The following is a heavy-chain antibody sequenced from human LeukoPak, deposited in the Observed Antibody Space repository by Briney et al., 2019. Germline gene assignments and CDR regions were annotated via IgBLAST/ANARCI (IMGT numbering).Heavy chain of an antibody. J-gene: IGHJ4*02. D-gene: IGHD6-13*01. CDR1: GSSISSGSYY. CDR3: ARHSPGIAAAGRFDY. V-gene: IGHV4-61*02. CDR2: IYSSGST. Sequence: PSETLSLTCTVSGSSISSGSYYWSWIRQPAGKGLEWIGRIYSSGSTNYNPSLKSRVTISVDTSKNQFSLKLSSVTAADTAVYYCARHSPGIAAAGRFDYWGQGTLVTVSS.